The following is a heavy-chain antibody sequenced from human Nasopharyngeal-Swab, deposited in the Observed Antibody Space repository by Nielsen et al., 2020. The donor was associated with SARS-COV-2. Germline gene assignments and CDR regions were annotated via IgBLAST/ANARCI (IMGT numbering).Heavy chain of an antibody. CDR2: IYYSGST. CDR1: GSSISSGYY. J-gene: IGHJ6*03. D-gene: IGHD6-19*01. V-gene: IGHV4-61*01. Sequence: SETLSLTCTVSGSSISSGYYWGWIRQPPGKGLEWIGYIYYSGSTNYNPSLKSRVTISVDTSKNQFSLKLSSVTAADTAVYYCAREASSGWYGGGYYYYYYMDVWGKGTTVTVSS. CDR3: AREASSGWYGGGYYYYYYMDV.